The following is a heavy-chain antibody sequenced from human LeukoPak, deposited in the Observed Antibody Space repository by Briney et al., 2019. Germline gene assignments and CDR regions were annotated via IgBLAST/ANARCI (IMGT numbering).Heavy chain of an antibody. J-gene: IGHJ4*02. CDR3: ARERKDYGDELDY. V-gene: IGHV4-39*07. Sequence: LSETLSLTCTVSGGSISTSSYYWGWIRQSPGKGLEWIGSLYYSGATYHNPSLKSRVTMTIDTSKNQFSLKLSSVTAADTAVYYCARERKDYGDELDYWGQGTLVTVSS. CDR1: GGSISTSSYY. CDR2: LYYSGAT. D-gene: IGHD4-17*01.